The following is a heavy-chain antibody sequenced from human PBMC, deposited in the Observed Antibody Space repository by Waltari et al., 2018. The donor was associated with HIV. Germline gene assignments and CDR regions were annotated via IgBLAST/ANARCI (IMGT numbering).Heavy chain of an antibody. CDR2: NDHNGKT. Sequence: QVQLRQWGAGLLTPSETLSLTCAVYGASVNENYWAWNRQSPDKGLEWIGENDHNGKTNYNPSFKTRVTISLDMSKNQVSLKLKSATAADTAVYFCVRGLGSRPFYRSYEPWGQGTLVTVSS. CDR3: VRGLGSRPFYRSYEP. D-gene: IGHD3-16*01. J-gene: IGHJ4*02. V-gene: IGHV4-34*01. CDR1: GASVNENY.